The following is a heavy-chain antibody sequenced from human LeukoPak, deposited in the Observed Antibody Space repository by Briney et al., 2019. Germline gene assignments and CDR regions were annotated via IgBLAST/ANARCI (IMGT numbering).Heavy chain of an antibody. Sequence: SETLSLTCAVYGGSFSGYYWSWIRQPPGKGLEWIGYIYYGGSTNYNPSLKSRVTISVDTSKNQFSLKLSSVTAADTAVYYCARHQLRLPYYFDYWGQGTLVTVSS. D-gene: IGHD5-18*01. CDR3: ARHQLRLPYYFDY. CDR2: IYYGGST. CDR1: GGSFSGYY. J-gene: IGHJ4*02. V-gene: IGHV4-59*08.